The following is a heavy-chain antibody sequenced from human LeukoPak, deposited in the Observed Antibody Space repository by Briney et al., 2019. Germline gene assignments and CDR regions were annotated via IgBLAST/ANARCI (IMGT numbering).Heavy chain of an antibody. CDR1: GFTSSNAW. CDR3: TTFDYAAFLI. CDR2: IKSKTDGGTR. Sequence: PGGSLRLSCAVSGFTSSNAWMSWVRQAPGKGLEWVGRIKSKTDGGTRDYAAPVKGTLTISRDDSKNTLYLQMNSLKPEDTAVYYCTTFDYAAFLIWGQGTMVTVSS. V-gene: IGHV3-15*01. J-gene: IGHJ3*02. D-gene: IGHD4/OR15-4a*01.